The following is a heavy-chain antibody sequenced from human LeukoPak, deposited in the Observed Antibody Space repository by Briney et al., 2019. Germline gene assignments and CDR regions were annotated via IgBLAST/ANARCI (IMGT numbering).Heavy chain of an antibody. D-gene: IGHD2-2*01. CDR2: ISAYNGNT. Sequence: ASVKVSCKASGYTFTSYGISWVRQAPGQGLEWMGWISAYNGNTNYAQKLQGRVTMTTDTSTSTAYMELWSLRSDDTAVYYCARDVGGDIVVVPAAVFDYWGQGTLVTVSS. CDR1: GYTFTSYG. V-gene: IGHV1-18*01. J-gene: IGHJ4*02. CDR3: ARDVGGDIVVVPAAVFDY.